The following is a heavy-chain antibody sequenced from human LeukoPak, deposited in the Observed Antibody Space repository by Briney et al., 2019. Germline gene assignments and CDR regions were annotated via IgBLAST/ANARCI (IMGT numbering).Heavy chain of an antibody. V-gene: IGHV3-7*01. CDR2: IMQDGSEK. CDR3: ARNRRSLWLSNYYYYYYMDV. CDR1: GFTFSSYW. D-gene: IGHD5-18*01. J-gene: IGHJ6*03. Sequence: PGGSLRLSCAASGFTFSSYWMSWVRQAPGKGLEWVANIMQDGSEKYYVDSVRGRFTISRDNAKNSLYLQMNSLRAGDTAVYYCARNRRSLWLSNYYYYYYMDVWGKGTTVTVSS.